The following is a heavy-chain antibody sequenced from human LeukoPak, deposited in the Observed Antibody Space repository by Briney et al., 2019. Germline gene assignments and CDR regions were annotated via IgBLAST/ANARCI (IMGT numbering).Heavy chain of an antibody. Sequence: SVKVSCKASGGSFSRSGISWVRQAPGQGLEWMGGIIPMLGRSNYAQKFQGRVTISTDESTRTAYMEMSSLRSEDTAVYYCAREDHTANNWFDPWGQGTLVTVSS. CDR2: IIPMLGRS. D-gene: IGHD5-18*01. J-gene: IGHJ5*02. CDR1: GGSFSRSG. V-gene: IGHV1-69*05. CDR3: AREDHTANNWFDP.